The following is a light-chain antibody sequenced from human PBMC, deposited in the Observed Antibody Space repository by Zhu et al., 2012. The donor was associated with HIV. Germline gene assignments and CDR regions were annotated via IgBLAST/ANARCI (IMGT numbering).Light chain of an antibody. V-gene: IGKV3-20*01. CDR3: RHYGTSPPLT. CDR2: GAS. CDR1: QSVSSSD. J-gene: IGKJ4*01. Sequence: EIVLTQSPGTLSLSPGDTATLSCRASQSVSSSDLAWFQQRPGQAPRLLIYGASSRATDIPDRFSDSGSGTDFTLTISRLEPEDFAVYYCRHYGTSPPLTFGGGTKVEIK.